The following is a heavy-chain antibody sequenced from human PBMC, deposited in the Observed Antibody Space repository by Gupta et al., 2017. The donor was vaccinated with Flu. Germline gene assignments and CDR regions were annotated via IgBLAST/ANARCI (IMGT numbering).Heavy chain of an antibody. CDR2: ISWTSGRG. D-gene: IGHD3-22*01. V-gene: IGHV3-9*01. Sequence: EVQLVVSGGGLAQPGGSLRLSCAASGFAFRHYAMNWVGQVPGQGLEWVSGISWTSGRGGDADSVKGRLTIDRDNAENSVDLQMNGMRVEDTAVYYCAKTRDINYDSYRYEGDCDYWGRGTRGTGSP. CDR1: GFAFRHYA. J-gene: IGHJ4*02. CDR3: AKTRDINYDSYRYEGDCDY.